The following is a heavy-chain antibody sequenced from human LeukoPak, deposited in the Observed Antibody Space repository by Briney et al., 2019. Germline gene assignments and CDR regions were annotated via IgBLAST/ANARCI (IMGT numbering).Heavy chain of an antibody. CDR3: AKPPIFVVVPENWFDP. D-gene: IGHD2-2*01. CDR1: GFTFSSYA. Sequence: GGSLRLSCAASGFTFSSYAMMWLRQAPGKGLEWVSAISGAGGTTLYEDSVKGRFTISRDNAKNTLYLQMSSLRVEDTAVYYCAKPPIFVVVPENWFDPWGQGTLVTVSS. V-gene: IGHV3-23*01. J-gene: IGHJ5*02. CDR2: ISGAGGTT.